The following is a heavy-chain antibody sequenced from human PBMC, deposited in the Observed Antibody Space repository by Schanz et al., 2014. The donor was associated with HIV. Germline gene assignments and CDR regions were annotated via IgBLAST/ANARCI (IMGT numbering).Heavy chain of an antibody. V-gene: IGHV3-23*04. J-gene: IGHJ2*01. CDR3: ALSRPSGYGGSWYFDL. CDR2: ISGSSIT. CDR1: GFFLNTYS. Sequence: EAQLVESGGGLVQPGGSLRLSCAASGFFLNTYSMNWVRQAPGKGLEWVSAISGSSITYSADSVKGRFTISRDNSKNTLYLQMNSLRAEDTAVYYCALSRPSGYGGSWYFDLWGRGTLVAVSS. D-gene: IGHD2-15*01.